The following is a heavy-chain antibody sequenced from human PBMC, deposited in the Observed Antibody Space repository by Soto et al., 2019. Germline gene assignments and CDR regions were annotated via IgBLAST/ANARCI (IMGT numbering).Heavy chain of an antibody. D-gene: IGHD6-13*01. CDR2: IVVVSGNT. CDR3: AADTPAGRLAYYYGMDV. Sequence: SVKVSCKASGFTFTSSAVQWVRQARGQRLEWIGWIVVVSGNTNYAQKFQERVTITRDMSTSTAYMELSSLRSEDTAVYYCAADTPAGRLAYYYGMDVWGQGTTVTVSS. CDR1: GFTFTSSA. V-gene: IGHV1-58*01. J-gene: IGHJ6*02.